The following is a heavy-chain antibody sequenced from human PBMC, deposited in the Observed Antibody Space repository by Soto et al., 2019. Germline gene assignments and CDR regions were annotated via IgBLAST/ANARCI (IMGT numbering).Heavy chain of an antibody. CDR2: IYYSGST. CDR1: GDSISSSTYH. CDR3: ARHGGENYGWGSS. D-gene: IGHD3-10*01. Sequence: KTSETLSLTCTVSGDSISSSTYHWGWNRQPPGKELEWIVSIYYSGSTYCNPSLKGRVSISGDMSKNQFFLNLISLTATDTAVYYCARHGGENYGWGSSWGQGTLVTVSS. V-gene: IGHV4-39*01. J-gene: IGHJ4*02.